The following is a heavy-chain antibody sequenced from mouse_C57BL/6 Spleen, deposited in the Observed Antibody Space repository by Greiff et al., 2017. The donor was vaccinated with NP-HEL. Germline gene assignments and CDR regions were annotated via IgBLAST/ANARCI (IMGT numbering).Heavy chain of an antibody. Sequence: QVQLQQSGAELVRPGTSVKMSCKASGYTFTNYWIGWAKQRPGHGLEWIGDIYPGGGYTNYNEKFKGKATLTADKSSSTAYMQFSSLTSEDSAIYYCARSGYYYGSSYLFAYWGQGTLVTVSA. V-gene: IGHV1-63*01. D-gene: IGHD1-1*01. J-gene: IGHJ3*01. CDR3: ARSGYYYGSSYLFAY. CDR2: IYPGGGYT. CDR1: GYTFTNYW.